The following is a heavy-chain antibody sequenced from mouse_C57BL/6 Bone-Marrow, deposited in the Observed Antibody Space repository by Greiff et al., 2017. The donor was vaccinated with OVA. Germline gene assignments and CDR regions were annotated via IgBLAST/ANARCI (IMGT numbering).Heavy chain of an antibody. V-gene: IGHV1-81*01. CDR1: GYTFTSYG. CDR2: IYPRSGNT. J-gene: IGHJ3*01. D-gene: IGHD2-1*01. Sequence: QVQLQQSGAELARPGASVKLSCKASGYTFTSYGISWVKQRTGQGLEWIGEIYPRSGNTYYIEKFKGKATLTADKSSSTAYMELRSLTSEDSAVYFCASRPTTMAGAYWGQGTLVTVSA. CDR3: ASRPTTMAGAY.